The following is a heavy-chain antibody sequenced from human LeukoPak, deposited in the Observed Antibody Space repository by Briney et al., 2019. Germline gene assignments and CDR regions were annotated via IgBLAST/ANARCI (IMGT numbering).Heavy chain of an antibody. CDR2: ISGSGGST. D-gene: IGHD3-22*01. J-gene: IGHJ3*02. CDR3: ANQRYYYDSSGYDGSDAFDI. Sequence: GGSLRLSCAASGFTFSSYAMSWVRQAPGKGLEWVSAISGSGGSTYYADSVKGRFTISRDNSKNTLYLQMSSLRAEDTAVYYCANQRYYYDSSGYDGSDAFDIWGQGTMVTVSS. CDR1: GFTFSSYA. V-gene: IGHV3-23*01.